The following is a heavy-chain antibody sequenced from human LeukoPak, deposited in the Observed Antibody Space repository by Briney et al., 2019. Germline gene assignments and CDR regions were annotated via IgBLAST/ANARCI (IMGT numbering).Heavy chain of an antibody. D-gene: IGHD5-18*01. CDR1: GYTFTSYF. CDR2: INPGSGGT. Sequence: GSVKVSCKASGYTFTSYFMHWVRQAPGQGLEWMGAINPGSGGTIYAQKLQDRVTMTRDTSTSTVYMELSSLRSEDTAIYFCVTDHTAMGTGLDYWGQGTLVTVSS. J-gene: IGHJ4*02. CDR3: VTDHTAMGTGLDY. V-gene: IGHV1-46*04.